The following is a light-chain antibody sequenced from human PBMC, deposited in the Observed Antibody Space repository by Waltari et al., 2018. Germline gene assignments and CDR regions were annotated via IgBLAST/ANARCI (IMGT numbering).Light chain of an antibody. V-gene: IGKV1-5*03. J-gene: IGKJ2*01. CDR1: QTIHTW. Sequence: DTQVTQSPSTLSASVGDSVTITCRASQTIHTWLARYQQKPGKDPKLLIYKASRLESGGPSRFSGTASGTEFTLTISRLQPDDSATYYCQQYHDYSTFGQGTKLEIK. CDR2: KAS. CDR3: QQYHDYST.